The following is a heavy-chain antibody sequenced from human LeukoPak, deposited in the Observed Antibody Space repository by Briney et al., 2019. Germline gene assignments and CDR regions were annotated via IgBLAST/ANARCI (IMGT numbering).Heavy chain of an antibody. CDR3: VKDMNPGGADV. D-gene: IGHD3-10*01. J-gene: IGHJ6*02. V-gene: IGHV3-23*01. CDR1: GFTFSSDA. Sequence: GGSLRLSCAASGFTFSSDAMNWVRLAPGKGLEWVSSVGGSSGGSTQYADAVKGRFTVSRDNSKSTLYLQMNSLRPEDTALYYCVKDMNPGGADVWGQGTTVTVSS. CDR2: VGGSSGGST.